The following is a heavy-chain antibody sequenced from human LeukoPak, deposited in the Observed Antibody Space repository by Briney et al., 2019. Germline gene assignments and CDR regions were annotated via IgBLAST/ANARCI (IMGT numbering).Heavy chain of an antibody. CDR3: ARDPYGSGSYTN. Sequence: ASVKVSCKASGYTFTGYYMHWVRQAPGQRLEWMGWINPNSGGTNYAQKFQGRVTMTRDTSISTAYMELSRLRSDDTAVYYCARDPYGSGSYTNWGQGTLVTVSS. J-gene: IGHJ4*02. D-gene: IGHD3-10*01. V-gene: IGHV1-2*02. CDR2: INPNSGGT. CDR1: GYTFTGYY.